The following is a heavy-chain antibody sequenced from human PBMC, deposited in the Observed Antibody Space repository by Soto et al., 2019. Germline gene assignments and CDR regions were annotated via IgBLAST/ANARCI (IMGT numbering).Heavy chain of an antibody. D-gene: IGHD3-22*01. CDR1: GFTFSSYA. CDR3: ASSQAYYYDSSGYPFDY. Sequence: GSLRLSCAASGFTFSSYAMSWVRQAPGKGLEWVSAISGSGGSTYYADSVKGRFTISRDNSKNTLYLQMNSLRAEDTAVYYCASSQAYYYDSSGYPFDYWGQGTLVTVSS. CDR2: ISGSGGST. J-gene: IGHJ4*02. V-gene: IGHV3-23*01.